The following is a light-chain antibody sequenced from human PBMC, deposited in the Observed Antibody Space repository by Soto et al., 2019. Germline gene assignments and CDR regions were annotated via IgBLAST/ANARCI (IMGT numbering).Light chain of an antibody. Sequence: QSVLTQPASVSGSPGQSITISCTGTSSDVGGYNYVSWYQQHPGKAPKLMIYDVSNRPSGVSNRFSGSKSGNTASLTISGLQAEDEADYYCSSYTSSSTLVFGGETKLTVL. CDR3: SSYTSSSTLV. J-gene: IGLJ2*01. V-gene: IGLV2-14*01. CDR2: DVS. CDR1: SSDVGGYNY.